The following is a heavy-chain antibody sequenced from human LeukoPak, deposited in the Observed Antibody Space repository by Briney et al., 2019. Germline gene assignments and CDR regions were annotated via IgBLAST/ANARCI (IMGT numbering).Heavy chain of an antibody. CDR1: GFTFDDYA. D-gene: IGHD4-17*01. V-gene: IGHV3-9*01. J-gene: IGHJ4*02. CDR3: AKDINVLDYGDYGYFDY. Sequence: GGSLRLSCAASGFTFDDYAMHWVRQAPGKGLEWVSGISWNSGSIGYADSVKGRFTISRDNAKNSLYLQMNSLRAEDTALCYCAKDINVLDYGDYGYFDYWGQGTLVTVSS. CDR2: ISWNSGSI.